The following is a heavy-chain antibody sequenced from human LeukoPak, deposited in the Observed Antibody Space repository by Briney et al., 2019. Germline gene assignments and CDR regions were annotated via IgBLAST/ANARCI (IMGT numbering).Heavy chain of an antibody. Sequence: GGSLRLSCAASGFTFSSHSMNWVRQAPGKGLEWVSSISSSSSYIYYADSVKGRFTISRDNAKNSLYLQMNSLRAEDTAVYYCARGLSGYDYISALDYWSQGTLVTVSS. CDR1: GFTFSSHS. V-gene: IGHV3-21*01. CDR2: ISSSSSYI. D-gene: IGHD5-12*01. CDR3: ARGLSGYDYISALDY. J-gene: IGHJ4*02.